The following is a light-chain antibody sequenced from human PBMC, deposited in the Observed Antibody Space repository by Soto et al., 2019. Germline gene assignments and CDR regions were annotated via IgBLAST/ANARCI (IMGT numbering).Light chain of an antibody. CDR2: GAS. J-gene: IGKJ1*01. CDR3: QQYGSSLGWT. V-gene: IGKV3-20*01. CDR1: QSVLGTF. Sequence: EIVLTQSPGTLSLSPGERATLSCRASQSVLGTFLAWYQQLPGQAPRLLIYGASSRAPGIPDRFSGSGSGTDFTLTISRLEPEDFAVYSCQQYGSSLGWTFGQGTKVDIK.